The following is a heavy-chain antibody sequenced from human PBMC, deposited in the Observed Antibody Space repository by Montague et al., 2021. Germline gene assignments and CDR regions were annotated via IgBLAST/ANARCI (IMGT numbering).Heavy chain of an antibody. CDR1: GGLVSTGNYY. J-gene: IGHJ4*02. Sequence: SETLSLTCNVSGGLVSTGNYYWTWIRQPPGKELEWIGYIHYTGSSKYNSSLESRVTISISTSKKQFTLKLSSVTAADTAVYYCARGQWLVPYYLDSWGQGTLVTVSS. V-gene: IGHV4-61*01. CDR2: IHYTGSS. D-gene: IGHD6-19*01. CDR3: ARGQWLVPYYLDS.